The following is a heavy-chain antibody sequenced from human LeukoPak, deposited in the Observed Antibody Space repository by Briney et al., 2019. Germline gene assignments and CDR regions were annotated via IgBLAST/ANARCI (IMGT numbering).Heavy chain of an antibody. Sequence: GGSLRLSCGAPDSNIGTYAVTWVRQVPGKGLEWVSGMSGGGLTTYYARSVKGRFTISRDTSKNTCYLEMNSLGADDTALYYCAKARISGQGGAARILDYWGQGILVTVSS. D-gene: IGHD6-6*01. CDR3: AKARISGQGGAARILDY. V-gene: IGHV3-23*01. CDR1: DSNIGTYA. CDR2: MSGGGLTT. J-gene: IGHJ4*02.